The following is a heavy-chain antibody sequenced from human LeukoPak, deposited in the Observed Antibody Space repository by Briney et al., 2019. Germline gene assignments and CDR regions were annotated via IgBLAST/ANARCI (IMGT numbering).Heavy chain of an antibody. CDR3: AREVLVYGLDV. J-gene: IGHJ6*04. CDR1: GYDFTGHY. Sequence: TSVKVSCKASGYDFTGHYVRWVRQAPGQGLEWMGWIDPRSGGTIYTQKFQGRVTMTRDTAISTAYMELRRLKSDDTAVYYCAREVLVYGLDVWGNGTAVAVSA. D-gene: IGHD2-2*03. V-gene: IGHV1-2*02. CDR2: IDPRSGGT.